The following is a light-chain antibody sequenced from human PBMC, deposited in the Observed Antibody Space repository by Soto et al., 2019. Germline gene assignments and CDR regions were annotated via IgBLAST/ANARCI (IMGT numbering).Light chain of an antibody. J-gene: IGLJ2*01. CDR3: CSYAGSSTDVV. Sequence: QSALTQPASVSGSPGQSITISCTGTSSDVGSYNLVSWYQQHPGKAPKLMIYEGSKRLSGVSNRFSGAKSGNTASLTISGLQAEDEVDYYCCSYAGSSTDVVFGGGTKLTVL. CDR2: EGS. V-gene: IGLV2-23*01. CDR1: SSDVGSYNL.